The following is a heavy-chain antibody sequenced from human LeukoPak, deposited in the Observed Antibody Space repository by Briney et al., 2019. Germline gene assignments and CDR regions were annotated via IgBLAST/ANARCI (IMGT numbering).Heavy chain of an antibody. V-gene: IGHV3-23*01. CDR3: AKESASWHYFDY. CDR2: ISGRGGST. CDR1: GFTFSSYA. Sequence: GGSLTLSCAASGFTFSSYAMSWVRQAPGKGLEWVSAISGRGGSTYYADSVKGRFTISRDNSKNTLYLQMNSLRAEDTAVYKCAKESASWHYFDYWGQGTLVTVSS. D-gene: IGHD2-2*01. J-gene: IGHJ4*02.